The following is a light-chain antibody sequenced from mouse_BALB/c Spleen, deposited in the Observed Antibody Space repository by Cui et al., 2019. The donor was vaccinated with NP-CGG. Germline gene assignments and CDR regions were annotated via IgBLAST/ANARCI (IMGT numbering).Light chain of an antibody. CDR3: ALWYSNHWV. Sequence: HGVVTQESALHTSPGETVTLTCRSSTGAVTTSNYANWVQEKPDHLFTGLIGGTNNRVPGVPARFSGSLIGDKAALTITGAQTEDEAIYFCALWYSNHWVFGGGTKLTVL. CDR2: GTN. J-gene: IGLJ1*01. V-gene: IGLV1*01. CDR1: TGAVTTSNY.